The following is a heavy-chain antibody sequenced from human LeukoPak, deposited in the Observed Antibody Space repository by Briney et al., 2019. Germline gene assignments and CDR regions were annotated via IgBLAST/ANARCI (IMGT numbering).Heavy chain of an antibody. Sequence: ASVKVSCKTSGYTFTRYYIRWVRQAPGQGLDWMGLIRPDGGTTLYPQKFQGRVTMTRDTSTSTVYMELSGLRSEDTAVYYCARLEGLAATLGDWGQGTLVTVSS. J-gene: IGHJ4*02. CDR3: ARLEGLAATLGD. D-gene: IGHD6-25*01. CDR1: GYTFTRYY. V-gene: IGHV1-46*01. CDR2: IRPDGGTT.